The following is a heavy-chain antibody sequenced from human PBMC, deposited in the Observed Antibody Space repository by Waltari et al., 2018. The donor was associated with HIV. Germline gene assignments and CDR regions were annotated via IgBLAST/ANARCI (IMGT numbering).Heavy chain of an antibody. CDR3: AKPAAMASYGMDV. Sequence: QVQLVESGGGVVQPGRSLRLSCAASGFTFSSYGMHWVRQAPGKGLEVGAVISYDGSNKYYADSVKGRFTISRDNSKNTLNLQMNSLRAEDTAVYYCAKPAAMASYGMDVWGQGTTVTVSS. V-gene: IGHV3-30*18. CDR1: GFTFSSYG. J-gene: IGHJ6*02. D-gene: IGHD5-18*01. CDR2: ISYDGSNK.